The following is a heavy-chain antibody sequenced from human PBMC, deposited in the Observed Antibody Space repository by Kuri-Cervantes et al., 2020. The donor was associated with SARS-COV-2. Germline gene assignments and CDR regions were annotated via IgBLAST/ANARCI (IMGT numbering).Heavy chain of an antibody. V-gene: IGHV1-24*01. CDR1: GYTLTELS. CDR2: FDPEDGET. Sequence: ASVKVSCEVSGYTLTELSMHWVRQAPGKGLEWMGGFDPEDGETIYAQKFQGRVTMTEDTSTDTAYMELSSLRSEDTAVYYCATDTPRPTAAGTLGGYWGQGTLVTVSS. D-gene: IGHD6-13*01. J-gene: IGHJ4*02. CDR3: ATDTPRPTAAGTLGGY.